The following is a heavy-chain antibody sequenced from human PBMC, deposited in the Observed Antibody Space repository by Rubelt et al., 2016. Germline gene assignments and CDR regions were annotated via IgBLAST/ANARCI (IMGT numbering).Heavy chain of an antibody. Sequence: QLQLQESGPGLVKPSETLSLTCTVSGGSISSSSYYWGWIRQPPGKGLEWIGSIYYSGSTYYNPSLKSRVTISVDTSKNQFSLKLSSVTAADTAVYYCARTVAGFFRRFDPWGQGTLVTVSS. D-gene: IGHD6-19*01. CDR1: GGSISSSSYY. CDR2: IYYSGST. CDR3: ARTVAGFFRRFDP. J-gene: IGHJ5*02. V-gene: IGHV4-39*07.